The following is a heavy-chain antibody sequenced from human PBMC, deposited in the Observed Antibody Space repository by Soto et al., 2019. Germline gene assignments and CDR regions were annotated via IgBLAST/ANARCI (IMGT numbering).Heavy chain of an antibody. CDR1: GFTFSTYA. D-gene: IGHD3-22*01. J-gene: IGHJ4*02. Sequence: GGSLRLSCATSGFTFSTYAMSWVRQAPGKGLEWVSVIGGNGGDTYYADSVKGRFTISRDRSKNTLYLQMHSLRAEDTAVYYCAKHYYDSSSYYLYFDYWGQGTLVTVSS. CDR3: AKHYYDSSSYYLYFDY. V-gene: IGHV3-23*01. CDR2: IGGNGGDT.